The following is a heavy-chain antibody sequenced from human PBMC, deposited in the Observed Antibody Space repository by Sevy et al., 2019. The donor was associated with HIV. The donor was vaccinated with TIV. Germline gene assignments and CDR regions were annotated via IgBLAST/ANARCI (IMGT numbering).Heavy chain of an antibody. D-gene: IGHD3-22*01. V-gene: IGHV1-46*01. J-gene: IGHJ4*02. CDR3: ARVYYYDYSGPGF. CDR2: INPSGGST. Sequence: ASVKVSCKASGYTFINYYIHWVRQAPGQGLEWMGLINPSGGSTSSAQKFQGRVTMTRDTSTNTVYMELSSLRSEDTAVYYCARVYYYDYSGPGFWGEGTRVTVSS. CDR1: GYTFINYY.